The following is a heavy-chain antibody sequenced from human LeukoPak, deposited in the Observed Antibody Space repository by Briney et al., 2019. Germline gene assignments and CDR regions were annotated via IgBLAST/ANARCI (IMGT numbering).Heavy chain of an antibody. Sequence: ASVKVSCKASGYTFTGYYMHSVRQAPGQGLEWMGRINPNSGGTNYAQKFRGRVTMTRDTSISTAYMELSRLRSDDTAVYYCARVYCSSTSCDRYFDYWGQGTLVTVSS. J-gene: IGHJ4*02. CDR2: INPNSGGT. CDR3: ARVYCSSTSCDRYFDY. CDR1: GYTFTGYY. V-gene: IGHV1-2*06. D-gene: IGHD2-2*01.